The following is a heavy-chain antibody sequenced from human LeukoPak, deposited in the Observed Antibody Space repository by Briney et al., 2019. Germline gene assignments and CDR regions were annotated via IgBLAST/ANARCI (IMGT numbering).Heavy chain of an antibody. CDR3: ARGRWEWELLAGQRHHYYYYYMDV. Sequence: ASVKVSCKASGYTFTSYGISWVRQAPGQGLEWMGWISAYNGNTNYAQKLQGRVTITRNTSISTAYMELSSLRSEDTAVYYCARGRWEWELLAGQRHHYYYYYMDVWGQGTLVTVSS. D-gene: IGHD1-26*01. V-gene: IGHV1-18*01. CDR1: GYTFTSYG. J-gene: IGHJ6*03. CDR2: ISAYNGNT.